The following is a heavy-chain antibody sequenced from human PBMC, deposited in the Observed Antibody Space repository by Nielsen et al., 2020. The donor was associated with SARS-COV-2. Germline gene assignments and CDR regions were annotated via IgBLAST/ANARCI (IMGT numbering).Heavy chain of an antibody. D-gene: IGHD3-10*01. V-gene: IGHV4-34*01. J-gene: IGHJ5*02. CDR3: ARGFGSGRFDP. CDR1: GVSLSDFY. Sequence: SETLSLTCSVSGVSLSDFYFWTWIRQSPGKGLEWLGEINQSGSTSYSPSLKSRVTISFDTSKNQFSLTQTSVTAADTAVYYCARGFGSGRFDPWGQGTLVIVSS. CDR2: INQSGST.